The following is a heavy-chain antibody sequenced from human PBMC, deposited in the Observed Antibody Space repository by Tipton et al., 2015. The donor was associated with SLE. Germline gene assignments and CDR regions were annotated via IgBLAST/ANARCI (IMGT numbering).Heavy chain of an antibody. V-gene: IGHV4-34*01. CDR1: GGSFSGYY. D-gene: IGHD6-19*01. J-gene: IGHJ4*02. Sequence: TLSLTCAVYGGSFSGYYWTWIRQTPGKGLEWIGEINQSGEINHSGSTNYNPSLKSRVTIFVDMSKNQLSLKMTSVTAADSAVYYCARLSSGWPDYFDYWGQGTLVTVSS. CDR3: ARLSSGWPDYFDY. CDR2: INQSGEINHSGST.